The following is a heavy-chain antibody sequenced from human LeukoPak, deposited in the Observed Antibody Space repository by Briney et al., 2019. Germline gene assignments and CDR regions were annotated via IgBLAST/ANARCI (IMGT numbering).Heavy chain of an antibody. Sequence: GGSLRLSCAASGFTFSSYATSWVRQAPGKGLEWVSAISGSGGSTYYADSVKGRFTISRDNSKNTLYLQMNSLRAEDTAVYYCAKDEPDYGDSPYYFDYWGQGTLVTVSS. CDR3: AKDEPDYGDSPYYFDY. V-gene: IGHV3-23*01. CDR2: ISGSGGST. D-gene: IGHD4-17*01. J-gene: IGHJ4*02. CDR1: GFTFSSYA.